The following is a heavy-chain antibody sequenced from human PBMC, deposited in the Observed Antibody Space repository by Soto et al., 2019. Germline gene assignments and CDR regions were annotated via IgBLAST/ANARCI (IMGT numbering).Heavy chain of an antibody. CDR2: IYYSGST. CDR1: GGSVSSGSYY. J-gene: IGHJ6*02. Sequence: SETLSLTCTVSGGSVSSGSYYWSWIRQPPGKGLEWIGYIYYSGSTNYNPSLKSRVTISVDTSKNQFSLKLSSVTAADTAVYYCARDSHSSGYYYGHYYYYGMDVWGQGTTVTVSS. D-gene: IGHD3-22*01. CDR3: ARDSHSSGYYYGHYYYYGMDV. V-gene: IGHV4-61*01.